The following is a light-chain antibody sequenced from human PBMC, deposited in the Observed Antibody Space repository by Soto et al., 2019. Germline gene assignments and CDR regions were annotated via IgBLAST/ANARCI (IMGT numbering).Light chain of an antibody. J-gene: IGLJ1*01. Sequence: QSALTQPASLSGSPGQSITISCTGSSSDVGRYHLVSWYQQHPAKSPKVILYEVNNRPSGVSDRFSGSKSGNTASLTISGLQTEDEDEYFCCSFAGTHYVFGSGTKVTVL. CDR3: CSFAGTHYV. V-gene: IGLV2-23*02. CDR1: SSDVGRYHL. CDR2: EVN.